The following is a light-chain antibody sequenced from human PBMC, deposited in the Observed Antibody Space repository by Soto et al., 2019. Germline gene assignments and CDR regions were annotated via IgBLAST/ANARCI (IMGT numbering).Light chain of an antibody. V-gene: IGKV1-39*01. CDR3: QKYNSALYT. Sequence: DIQMTQSPSSLSASVGDRVTITCRASQSISSYLNWYQQKPGKAPKLLIYAASSLQSGVPSRFSGSGSGTDFTLTISSLQPEDVATYYCQKYNSALYTFGQGTKLEIK. CDR1: QSISSY. CDR2: AAS. J-gene: IGKJ2*01.